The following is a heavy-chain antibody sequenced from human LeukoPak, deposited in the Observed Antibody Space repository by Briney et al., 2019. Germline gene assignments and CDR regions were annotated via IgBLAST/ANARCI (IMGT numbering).Heavy chain of an antibody. CDR3: ARGRIQLWSGNYYYGMDV. CDR2: INHSGST. V-gene: IGHV4-34*01. CDR1: GGSFSGYY. Sequence: SETLSLTCAVYGGSFSGYYWSWIRQPPGKGLEWIGEINHSGSTSYNPSLKSRVTISVDTSKNQFSLKLSSVTAADTAVYYCARGRIQLWSGNYYYGMDVWGKGTTATVSS. D-gene: IGHD5-18*01. J-gene: IGHJ6*04.